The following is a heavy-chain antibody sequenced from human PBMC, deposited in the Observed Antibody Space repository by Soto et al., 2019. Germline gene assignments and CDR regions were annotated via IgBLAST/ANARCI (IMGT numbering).Heavy chain of an antibody. CDR2: IHHSESA. Sequence: SETLSLTCAVSGYPISSGYYWGWIRQPPGKGLEWIGIIHHSESAYYNPSLRSRITISVDTSKNQFSLKMPSVTAADTAVYYCERSSVYVPGGYWGQGLFVTVYS. V-gene: IGHV4-38-2*01. CDR1: GYPISSGYY. CDR3: ERSSVYVPGGY. J-gene: IGHJ4*02. D-gene: IGHD5-12*01.